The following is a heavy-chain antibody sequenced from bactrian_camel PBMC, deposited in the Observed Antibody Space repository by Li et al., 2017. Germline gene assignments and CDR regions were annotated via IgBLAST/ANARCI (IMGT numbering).Heavy chain of an antibody. CDR1: GFTSNRCG. Sequence: HVQLVESGGASVQAGGSLRLSCTAPGFTSNRCGMDWYRQVAAIYTRPGETLYADSVKGRFTISKDSANNTLWLQMDSLKPEDTAMYYCAAELAPCRHISGVASAFYWGLGTQVTVS. D-gene: IGHD2*01. CDR2: IYTRPGET. CDR3: AAELAPCRHISGVASAFY. V-gene: IGHV3S6*01. J-gene: IGHJ4*01.